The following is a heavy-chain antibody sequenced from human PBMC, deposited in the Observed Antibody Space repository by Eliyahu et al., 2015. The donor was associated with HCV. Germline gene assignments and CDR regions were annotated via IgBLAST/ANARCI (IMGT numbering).Heavy chain of an antibody. D-gene: IGHD2-2*01. J-gene: IGHJ4*02. CDR2: ISGDGSTT. V-gene: IGHV3-74*01. CDR1: GFTLSTYW. Sequence: EVQLVESGGGLVQPGGSLRLSCTASGFTLSTYWMSWVRQAPGKGLVWVSRISGDGSTTTYADSVKGLFTITRDNAKNTLFLQMNSLRAEDTAVYYCTRARYCGSNKCYLDYWGQGTLVTVSS. CDR3: TRARYCGSNKCYLDY.